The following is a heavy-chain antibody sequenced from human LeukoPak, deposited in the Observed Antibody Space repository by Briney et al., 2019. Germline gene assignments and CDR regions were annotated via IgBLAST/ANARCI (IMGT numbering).Heavy chain of an antibody. Sequence: ASETLSLTCAVSGGSISTNNYYWGWIRRPPGKGLEWIGSIYYTGSTYYNPSLKSRVTISLDTSSYQFSLKLTSVTAADTAIYYCARVWTYGDNAGFYLWFDPWGQGTLVTVSS. D-gene: IGHD4-23*01. CDR2: IYYTGST. V-gene: IGHV4-39*07. CDR1: GGSISTNNYY. J-gene: IGHJ5*02. CDR3: ARVWTYGDNAGFYLWFDP.